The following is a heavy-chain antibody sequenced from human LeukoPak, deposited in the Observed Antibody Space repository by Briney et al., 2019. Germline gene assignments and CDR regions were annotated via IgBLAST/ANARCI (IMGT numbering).Heavy chain of an antibody. J-gene: IGHJ6*03. CDR3: ARDPGSSWPYYYYVDV. Sequence: GASVKVSCKASGGTFSSYAISWVRQAPGQGLEWMGGIIPIFGTANYAQKFQGRVTITTDESTSTAYMVLSSLRSEDTAVYYCARDPGSSWPYYYYVDVWGKGTTVTVSS. CDR2: IIPIFGTA. V-gene: IGHV1-69*05. CDR1: GGTFSSYA. D-gene: IGHD6-13*01.